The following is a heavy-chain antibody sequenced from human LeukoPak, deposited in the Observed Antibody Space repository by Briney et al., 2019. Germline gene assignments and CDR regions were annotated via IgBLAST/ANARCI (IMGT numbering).Heavy chain of an antibody. CDR2: ISSSSSTI. D-gene: IGHD6-19*01. CDR1: GFTFSDHW. J-gene: IGHJ5*02. V-gene: IGHV3-48*01. Sequence: GGSLRLSCSASGFTFSDHWMNWVRQAPGKGLEWVSYISSSSSTIYYADSVKGRFTISRDNAKNSLYLQMNSLRAEDTAVYYCARGRQWLAWGQGTLVTVSS. CDR3: ARGRQWLA.